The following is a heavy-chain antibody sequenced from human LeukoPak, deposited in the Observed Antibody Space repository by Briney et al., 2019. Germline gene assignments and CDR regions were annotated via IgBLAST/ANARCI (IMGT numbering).Heavy chain of an antibody. CDR2: VYHSGST. J-gene: IGHJ4*02. Sequence: KSSETLSLTCAVSGYSISSGNYWGWIRQPPGKGLECIGSVYHSGSTHYRPSLKSRLTISVDTSKNQFSLKLSSVTAADTAVYYCARNDSSGYFDYWGQGTLVTVSS. CDR3: ARNDSSGYFDY. V-gene: IGHV4-38-2*01. D-gene: IGHD3-22*01. CDR1: GYSISSGNY.